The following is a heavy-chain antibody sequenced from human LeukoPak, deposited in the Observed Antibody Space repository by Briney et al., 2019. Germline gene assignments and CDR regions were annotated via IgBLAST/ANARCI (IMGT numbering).Heavy chain of an antibody. Sequence: KPSETLSLTCAVSGGSFSGYYWSWIRQPPRKGREWIGEIIHSGSINYTTSLKSRVTISVDTSKSQLSLKLRSVTAADTDVYYCARGNMIVVVISAFDIWGEGTMVTVSS. CDR3: ARGNMIVVVISAFDI. J-gene: IGHJ3*02. D-gene: IGHD3-22*01. V-gene: IGHV4-34*01. CDR2: IIHSGSI. CDR1: GGSFSGYY.